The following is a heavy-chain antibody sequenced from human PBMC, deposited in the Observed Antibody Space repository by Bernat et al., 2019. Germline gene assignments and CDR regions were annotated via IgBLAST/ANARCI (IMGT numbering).Heavy chain of an antibody. J-gene: IGHJ4*02. V-gene: IGHV3-23*01. CDR1: GFSFSRNA. D-gene: IGHD3/OR15-3a*01. CDR2: ICGSGGIT. Sequence: EVQLLESGGGLVQPGGSLRLSCAASGFSFSRNAMGWVRQAPGKGLEWVSTICGSGGITSYEDSVKGRFTISRDNSKNTLYLQMNTLRAEDTAVYYCAKDEGLFPYYFDYWGQGTLVTVSS. CDR3: AKDEGLFPYYFDY.